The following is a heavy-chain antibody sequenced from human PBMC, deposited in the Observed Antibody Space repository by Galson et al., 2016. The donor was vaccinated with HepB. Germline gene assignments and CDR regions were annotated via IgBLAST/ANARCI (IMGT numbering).Heavy chain of an antibody. J-gene: IGHJ5*02. CDR2: ISWNSNNI. D-gene: IGHD3-9*01. Sequence: SLRLSCAASGFTFDDYTMHWVRQAPGRGLEWVSGISWNSNNIGYADSVKGRFTISRDNAKNSLFLQMNSLRPEDTAFDYCARDPRYNILTGYYNAWGQGTLVAVSS. V-gene: IGHV3-9*01. CDR3: ARDPRYNILTGYYNA. CDR1: GFTFDDYT.